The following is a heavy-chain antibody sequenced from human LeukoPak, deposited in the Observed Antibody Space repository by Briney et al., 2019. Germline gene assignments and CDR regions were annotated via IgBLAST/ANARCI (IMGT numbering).Heavy chain of an antibody. J-gene: IGHJ4*02. D-gene: IGHD3-10*01. CDR1: RFTFSTYG. Sequence: GRSLRLSCAASRFTFSTYGMHWVRQAPGKGLEWVSGINWNGGSTGYADSVKGRFTISRDNAKNSLYLQMNSLRAEDTALYYCARGYGSVLDYWGQGTLVTVSS. CDR2: INWNGGST. CDR3: ARGYGSVLDY. V-gene: IGHV3-20*04.